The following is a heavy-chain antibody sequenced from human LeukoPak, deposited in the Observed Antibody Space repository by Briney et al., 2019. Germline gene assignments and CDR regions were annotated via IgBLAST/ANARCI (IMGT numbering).Heavy chain of an antibody. J-gene: IGHJ4*02. CDR2: INWNGGST. Sequence: GGSLRLSCAASGFNFDDHGMSWVRQAPRKGLEWVPGINWNGGSTGYADSVKGRFTISRDNAKNSLNLQMNSLRAEDTALYYCARGYYYDSSGFAPLFDYWGQGSLVTVSS. CDR3: ARGYYYDSSGFAPLFDY. D-gene: IGHD3-22*01. CDR1: GFNFDDHG. V-gene: IGHV3-20*04.